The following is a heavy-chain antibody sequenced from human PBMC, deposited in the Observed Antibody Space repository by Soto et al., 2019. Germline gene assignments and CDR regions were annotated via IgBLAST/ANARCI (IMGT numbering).Heavy chain of an antibody. CDR2: ISRYGDIT. CDR1: GFTFNIYA. D-gene: IGHD3-22*01. J-gene: IGHJ4*02. Sequence: EVQLLESGGDLIQPGGSLRLSCAASGFTFNIYAMTWVRQAPGRGLEWVSAISRYGDITYYADSVEGRSSISRDNSKNTRYRQMNTVRAADTAVDYCAKDRCLDHGSRGYLFGNWGQGTLVTVSS. CDR3: AKDRCLDHGSRGYLFGN. V-gene: IGHV3-23*01.